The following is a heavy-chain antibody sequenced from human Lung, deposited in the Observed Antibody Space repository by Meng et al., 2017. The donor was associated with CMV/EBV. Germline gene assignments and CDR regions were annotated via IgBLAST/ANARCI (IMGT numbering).Heavy chain of an antibody. CDR3: AKDSVVIPAFSFNWFDP. Sequence: YTFAAYYIHWVRQAPGQGPEWMAWINCKSGATKYAQKFQGRVTVTRDTSISTAYLELNRLTSDDTAVYYCAKDSVVIPAFSFNWFDPWGQGTLVTVSS. CDR2: INCKSGAT. CDR1: YTFAAYY. D-gene: IGHD3-10*01. J-gene: IGHJ5*02. V-gene: IGHV1-2*02.